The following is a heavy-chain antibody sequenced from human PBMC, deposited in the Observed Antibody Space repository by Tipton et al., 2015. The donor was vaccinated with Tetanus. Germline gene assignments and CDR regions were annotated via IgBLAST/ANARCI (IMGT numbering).Heavy chain of an antibody. J-gene: IGHJ3*02. CDR2: IIPIFGTA. D-gene: IGHD3-22*01. V-gene: IGHV1-69*01. CDR1: GGTFSSYA. Sequence: QSGAEVKKPGSSVKVSCKASGGTFSSYAISWVRQAPGQGLEWMGGIIPIFGTANYAQKFQGRVTITADESTSTAYMELSSLRSEDTAVYYCARDRSDYYDSSGYYPDAFDIWGQGTMVPVSS. CDR3: ARDRSDYYDSSGYYPDAFDI.